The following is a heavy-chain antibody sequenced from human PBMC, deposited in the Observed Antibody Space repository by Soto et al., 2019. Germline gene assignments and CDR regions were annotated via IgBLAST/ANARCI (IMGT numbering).Heavy chain of an antibody. CDR2: ISSSSSYT. CDR1: GFTFSSYS. CDR3: ARGAVADHNYFFYWLDI. J-gene: IGHJ5*01. V-gene: IGHV3-21*01. D-gene: IGHD6-19*01. Sequence: GGSLRLSCAASGFTFSSYSMSWVRQAPGKGLEWVSSISSSSSYTYYADSVKGRFTISRDNAKNSLYLQMNSLRAEDTAVYYCARGAVADHNYFFYWLDIWGQGTLVTVSS.